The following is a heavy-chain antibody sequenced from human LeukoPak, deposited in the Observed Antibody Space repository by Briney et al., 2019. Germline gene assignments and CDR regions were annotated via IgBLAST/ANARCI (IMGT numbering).Heavy chain of an antibody. CDR3: AKVVGYYDSSGYTSPLNPTPIDY. CDR1: GFTVITND. Sequence: PGGSLRLSCAASGFTVITNDMTWVPQAPGMGLDCVSLLYSVGNPKYADSVKGRFTISRDNSKNTLYLQMNSLRAEDTAVYYCAKVVGYYDSSGYTSPLNPTPIDYWGQGTLVTVSS. D-gene: IGHD3-22*01. J-gene: IGHJ4*02. CDR2: LYSVGNP. V-gene: IGHV3-53*01.